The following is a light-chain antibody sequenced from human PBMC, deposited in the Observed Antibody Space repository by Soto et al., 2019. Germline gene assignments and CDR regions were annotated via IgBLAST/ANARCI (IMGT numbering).Light chain of an antibody. CDR2: VGTGGIVG. Sequence: QLVLTQPPSASASLGASVTLTCTLSSGYSNYKVDWYQQRPGKGPRFVMRVGTGGIVGSKGDGIPDRFSVLGSGLNRYLTIKNIQEEDESDYHCGADHGSGSNFFVVFGGGTKLTV. CDR1: SGYSNYK. J-gene: IGLJ2*01. V-gene: IGLV9-49*01. CDR3: GADHGSGSNFFVV.